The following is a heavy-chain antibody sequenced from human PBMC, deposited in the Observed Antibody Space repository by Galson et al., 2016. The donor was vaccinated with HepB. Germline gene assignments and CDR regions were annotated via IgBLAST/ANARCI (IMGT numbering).Heavy chain of an antibody. J-gene: IGHJ1*01. V-gene: IGHV3-23*01. CDR1: GFNFSIYW. D-gene: IGHD2-15*01. Sequence: SLRLSCAASGFNFSIYWMTWVRQAPGKGLEWVSSISGSGGTTYYADSLKGRFTISRDNSKSTLYPQMNSLRAENTAVYYCAKGAYSLPENFQHWGQGPLVTVSS. CDR3: AKGAYSLPENFQH. CDR2: ISGSGGTT.